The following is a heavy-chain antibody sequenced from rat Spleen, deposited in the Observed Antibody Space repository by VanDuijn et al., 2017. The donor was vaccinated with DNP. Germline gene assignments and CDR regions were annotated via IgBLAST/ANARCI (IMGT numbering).Heavy chain of an antibody. CDR2: ISTSGGST. CDR1: GFTFSNYD. D-gene: IGHD1-12*03. Sequence: EVQLVESGGGLVQPGRSLKLSCAASGFTFSNYDMAWVRQAPTKGLEWVASISTSGGSTYYRDSVKGRFTVSRDNAKSTLYLQMDSLRSEDTATYYCARHGYDYYAMDAWGQGTSVTVS. V-gene: IGHV5-25*01. CDR3: ARHGYDYYAMDA. J-gene: IGHJ4*01.